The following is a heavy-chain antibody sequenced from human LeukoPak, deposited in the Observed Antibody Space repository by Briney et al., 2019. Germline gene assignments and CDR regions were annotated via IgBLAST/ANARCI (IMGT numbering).Heavy chain of an antibody. CDR3: ARVLVDYGSGSYYRYFDY. CDR2: INPNSGGT. Sequence: ASVKVSCKASGYTFTGYYMHWVRQAPGQGLELMGRINPNSGGTNYAQKFQGRVTMTRDTSISTAYMELSRLRSGDTAVYYCARVLVDYGSGSYYRYFDYWGQGTLVTVSS. D-gene: IGHD3-10*01. CDR1: GYTFTGYY. V-gene: IGHV1-2*06. J-gene: IGHJ4*02.